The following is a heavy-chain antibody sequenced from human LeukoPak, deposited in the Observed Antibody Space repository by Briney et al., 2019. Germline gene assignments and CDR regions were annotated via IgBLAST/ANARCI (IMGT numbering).Heavy chain of an antibody. J-gene: IGHJ4*02. CDR3: ARDTSSIVGPRFDY. CDR1: GFTFSNYW. Sequence: GGSLRLSCAASGFTFSNYWMSWVRQAPGKGVEWVAIIKQDGSEQYYVDSVKGRFTISRDNAENSLYLQMNCLRAEDTAVYYCARDTSSIVGPRFDYWGQGTLVTVSS. CDR2: IKQDGSEQ. D-gene: IGHD1-26*01. V-gene: IGHV3-7*01.